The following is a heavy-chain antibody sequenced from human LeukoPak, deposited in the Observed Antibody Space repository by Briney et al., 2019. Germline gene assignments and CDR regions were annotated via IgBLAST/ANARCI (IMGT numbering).Heavy chain of an antibody. J-gene: IGHJ4*02. Sequence: ASVKVSCKASGYTFTSYDINWVRQATGQGLEWMGWMNPNSGNTGYAQKFQGRVTMTRNTSIGTAYMELSSLRSEDTAVYYCARGAQYYYDSSGYYPEGDYWGQGTLVTVSS. CDR3: ARGAQYYYDSSGYYPEGDY. CDR1: GYTFTSYD. D-gene: IGHD3-22*01. CDR2: MNPNSGNT. V-gene: IGHV1-8*01.